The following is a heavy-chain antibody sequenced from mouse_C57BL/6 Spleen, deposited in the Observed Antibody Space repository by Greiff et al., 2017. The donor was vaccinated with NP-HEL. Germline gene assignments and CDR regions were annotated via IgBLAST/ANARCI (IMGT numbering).Heavy chain of an antibody. J-gene: IGHJ3*01. V-gene: IGHV14-2*01. CDR2: IDPVDGET. D-gene: IGHD3-3*01. Sequence: VQLQQPGAELVKPGASVQLSCTASGYNFNDYYMHWVKQRTVQGLEWIGRIDPVDGETKYDPNVKGKATITAYTSSNTAYLPLSSLTSVDTAVYYCARSGQKAYWGQGTLVTVSA. CDR1: GYNFNDYY. CDR3: ARSGQKAY.